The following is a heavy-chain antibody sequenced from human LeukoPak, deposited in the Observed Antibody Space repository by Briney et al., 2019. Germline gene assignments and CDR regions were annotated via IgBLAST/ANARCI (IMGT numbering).Heavy chain of an antibody. D-gene: IGHD2-2*01. V-gene: IGHV5-51*01. Sequence: GESLKISCKGSGYSFTSYWIGWVRQMPGKGLEWMGIIYPGDSDTRYSPSFQGQVTISADKSTSTAYLQWSSLKASDTAMYYCARHSYCSSTSCYRFFDYWGQGTLVTVSS. J-gene: IGHJ4*02. CDR3: ARHSYCSSTSCYRFFDY. CDR2: IYPGDSDT. CDR1: GYSFTSYW.